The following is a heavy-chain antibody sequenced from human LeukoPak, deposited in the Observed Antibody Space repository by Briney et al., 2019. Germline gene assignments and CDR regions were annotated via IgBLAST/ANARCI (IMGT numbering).Heavy chain of an antibody. CDR1: GGTFNSYA. CDR2: IIPILGIA. J-gene: IGHJ6*03. V-gene: IGHV1-69*04. Sequence: SVKVSCKASGGTFNSYAISWVRQAPGQGLEWMGRIIPILGIANYAQKFQGRVTITADKSMSTAYMELSSLRSEDTAVYYCARAVTAGRYYYYMDVWGKGTTVTVSS. CDR3: ARAVTAGRYYYYMDV. D-gene: IGHD4-17*01.